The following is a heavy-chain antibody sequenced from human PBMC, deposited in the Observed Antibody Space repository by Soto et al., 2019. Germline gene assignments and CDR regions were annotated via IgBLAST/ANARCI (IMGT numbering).Heavy chain of an antibody. CDR1: GYTFTSYG. J-gene: IGHJ6*02. V-gene: IGHV1-18*01. Sequence: GASVKVSCKASGYTFTSYGISWVRQAPGQGLEWMGWISAYNGNTNYAQKLQGRVTMTTDTSTSTAYMELRSLRSDDTAVYYCACLVLYYDILHWLMNVCGQRITVIFS. CDR2: ISAYNGNT. CDR3: ACLVLYYDILHWLMNV. D-gene: IGHD3-9*01.